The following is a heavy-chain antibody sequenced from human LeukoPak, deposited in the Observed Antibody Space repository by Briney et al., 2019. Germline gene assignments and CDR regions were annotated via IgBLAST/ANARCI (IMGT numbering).Heavy chain of an antibody. J-gene: IGHJ5*02. CDR2: IYYSGST. D-gene: IGHD3-9*01. CDR1: GGSISSYY. Sequence: SETLSLTCTVSGGSISSYYWSWIRQPPGKGLEWIGYIYYSGSTNYNPSLKSRVTISVDTSKNQFSLKLSSVTAADTAVYYCARGSVILDWFDPWGQGTLVTVSS. CDR3: ARGSVILDWFDP. V-gene: IGHV4-59*01.